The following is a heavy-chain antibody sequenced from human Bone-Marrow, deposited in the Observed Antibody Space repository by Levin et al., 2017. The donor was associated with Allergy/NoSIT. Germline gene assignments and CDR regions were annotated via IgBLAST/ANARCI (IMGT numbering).Heavy chain of an antibody. Sequence: SETLSLTCTVSGGSMRSGNHYWSWIRQPAGKGLEWIGRIFASGGTNSNPSLKSRLTMSVDTSKNQFSLKLNSVTAADTAVYFCARDRLSYGYDYWGQGTLVTVSS. J-gene: IGHJ4*02. D-gene: IGHD5-18*01. V-gene: IGHV4-61*02. CDR3: ARDRLSYGYDY. CDR2: IFASGGT. CDR1: GGSMRSGNHY.